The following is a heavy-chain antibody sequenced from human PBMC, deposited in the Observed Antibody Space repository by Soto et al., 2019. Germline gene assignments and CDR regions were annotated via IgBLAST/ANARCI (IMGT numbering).Heavy chain of an antibody. J-gene: IGHJ4*02. CDR2: IFYSGNS. V-gene: IGHV4-31*03. D-gene: IGHD3-10*01. CDR3: ARISSLYYNSDYGGYYFDY. Sequence: QVQLQESGPGLVKPSQTLSLTCTVSGGSIRGGDYYWSWIRQHPGKGLEWIGYIFYSGNSFYNPSLKSGVTISVDTSKNQFSLQLSSVTAADTAIYYCARISSLYYNSDYGGYYFDYWGQGTLVSVSS. CDR1: GGSIRGGDYY.